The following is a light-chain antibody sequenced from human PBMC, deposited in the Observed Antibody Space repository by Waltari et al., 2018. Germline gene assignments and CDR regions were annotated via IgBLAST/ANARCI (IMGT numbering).Light chain of an antibody. CDR3: QVWDNSRDQVV. CDR1: NIEAKS. J-gene: IGLJ3*02. Sequence: SYVLTQPPSVSVAPGKTARVTCGGDNIEAKSVHWYQQKAGQAPVRVVFYENDRPSGIPERFSGSISGNTATLTISRVEVGDEADYYCQVWDNSRDQVVFGGGTKLAVL. CDR2: YEN. V-gene: IGLV3-21*04.